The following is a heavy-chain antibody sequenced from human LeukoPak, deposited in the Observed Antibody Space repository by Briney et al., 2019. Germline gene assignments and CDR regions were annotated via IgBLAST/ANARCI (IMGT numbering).Heavy chain of an antibody. V-gene: IGHV3-21*06. Sequence: AGGSLRISCAASGFPFSSYNMNWVRQAPGKGLEWVSYITSSSSSIFYADSVKGRFTISRDNAMNSLYLQMNSLRAEDTAVYYCVRDPLGGHFDYWGQGTLVTVSS. J-gene: IGHJ4*02. CDR2: ITSSSSSI. CDR3: VRDPLGGHFDY. CDR1: GFPFSSYN.